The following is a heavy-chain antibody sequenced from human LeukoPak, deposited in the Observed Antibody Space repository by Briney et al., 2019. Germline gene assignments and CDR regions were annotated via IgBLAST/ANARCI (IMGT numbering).Heavy chain of an antibody. D-gene: IGHD4-17*01. J-gene: IGHJ6*02. CDR3: ARDYADYYYYSGMDV. V-gene: IGHV3-30*04. Sequence: PGGSLRLSCAASGLTFSSYAMHWVRQAPGKGLEWVPVISFDGSDKYYADSVKGRFTISRDNSKNTLYLQMNSLRAEDTAVYYCARDYADYYYYSGMDVWGQGTTVTVSS. CDR2: ISFDGSDK. CDR1: GLTFSSYA.